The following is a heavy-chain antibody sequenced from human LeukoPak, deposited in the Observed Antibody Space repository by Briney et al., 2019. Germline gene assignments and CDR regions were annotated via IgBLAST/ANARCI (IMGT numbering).Heavy chain of an antibody. J-gene: IGHJ4*02. V-gene: IGHV1-8*02. D-gene: IGHD3-22*01. Sequence: GASVKVSCKASGYTFTGYYMHWVRQATGQGLEWMGWMNPNSGNTGYAQKFQGRVTMTRNTSISTAYMELSSLRSEDTAVYYCARGVNRNSGYFRYWGQGTLVTVSS. CDR2: MNPNSGNT. CDR3: ARGVNRNSGYFRY. CDR1: GYTFTGYY.